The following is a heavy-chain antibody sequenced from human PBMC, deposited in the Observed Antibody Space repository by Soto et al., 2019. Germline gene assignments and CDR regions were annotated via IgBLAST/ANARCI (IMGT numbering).Heavy chain of an antibody. J-gene: IGHJ5*01. V-gene: IGHV1-3*04. Sequence: ASVQVSCKTCGYTFSRYVMHLVRQAPGQRPEWMGWINTDTGNTKYSQKFQSRVTITRDTSASTTYMDLTRLRFEDTAVYYCARGSSHYQVVFCWLDPWGQGTEVTVSS. CDR1: GYTFSRYV. CDR2: INTDTGNT. CDR3: ARGSSHYQVVFCWLDP. D-gene: IGHD6-6*01.